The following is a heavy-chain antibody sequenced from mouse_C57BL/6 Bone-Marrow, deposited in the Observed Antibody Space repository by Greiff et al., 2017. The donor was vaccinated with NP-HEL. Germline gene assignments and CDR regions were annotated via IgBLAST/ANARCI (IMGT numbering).Heavy chain of an antibody. CDR2: IYPGSGNT. V-gene: IGHV1-66*01. D-gene: IGHD2-5*01. J-gene: IGHJ2*01. CDR1: GYSFTSYY. CDR3: AKGYSNYSYCFDY. Sequence: VQLQQSGPELVKPGASVKISCKASGYSFTSYYIHWVKQRPGQGLEWIGWIYPGSGNTKYNEKFKGKATLTADTSSSTAYMQLSSLTSEDSAVYYCAKGYSNYSYCFDYWGQGTTLTVSS.